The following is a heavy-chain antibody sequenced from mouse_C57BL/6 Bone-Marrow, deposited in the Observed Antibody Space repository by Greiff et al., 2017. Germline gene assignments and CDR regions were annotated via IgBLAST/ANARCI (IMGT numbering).Heavy chain of an antibody. CDR2: INPNNGGT. J-gene: IGHJ1*03. V-gene: IGHV1-26*01. D-gene: IGHD1-1*02. CDR1: GYTFTYYY. Sequence: VQLQQSGPELVKPGASVKISCKASGYTFTYYYMNWVKQSHGKSLEWIGDINPNNGGTSYNQKFKGKATLTVDKSSSTAYMELRSLTSEDSAVYYCARDPITLGYFDVWGTGTTVTVSS. CDR3: ARDPITLGYFDV.